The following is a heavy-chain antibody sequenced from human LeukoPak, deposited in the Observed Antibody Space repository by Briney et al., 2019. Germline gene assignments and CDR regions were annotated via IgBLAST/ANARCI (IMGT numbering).Heavy chain of an antibody. J-gene: IGHJ4*02. Sequence: PSETLSLTCAVYGGSFSGYYWNWIRQPPGKGLEWIGEINHGGSTNYYPSLKSRVTISVDTSKKQFSLKLSSVTAADTAVYYCARGGTMIRGVIPREYWGQGTLVTVSS. CDR1: GGSFSGYY. CDR2: INHGGST. V-gene: IGHV4-34*01. D-gene: IGHD3-10*01. CDR3: ARGGTMIRGVIPREY.